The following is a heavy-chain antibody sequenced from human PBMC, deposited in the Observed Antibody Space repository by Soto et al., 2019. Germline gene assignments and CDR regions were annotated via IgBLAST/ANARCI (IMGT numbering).Heavy chain of an antibody. V-gene: IGHV3-21*01. CDR1: GFTFSSYS. CDR2: ISSSSSYI. J-gene: IGHJ4*02. CDR3: AREGPLRYFDWPEYDY. D-gene: IGHD3-9*01. Sequence: GGSLRLSCAASGFTFSSYSMNWVRQAPGKGLEWVSSISSSSSYIYYADSVKGRFTISRDNAKNSLYLQMNSLRAEDTAVYYCAREGPLRYFDWPEYDYWGQGTLVTVSS.